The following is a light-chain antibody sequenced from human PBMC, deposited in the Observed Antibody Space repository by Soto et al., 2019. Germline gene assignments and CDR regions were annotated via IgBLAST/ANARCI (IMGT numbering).Light chain of an antibody. Sequence: DIQMTQSPSSLSASVGDRVTITCRASQSISSYLNWYQQKPGKAPKLLIYAASSLQSGVPSRFRGSGSGTDFTLTISSLQPEDFATYYCQQYSSNPFTFGPGTKVDIK. CDR3: QQYSSNPFT. J-gene: IGKJ3*01. CDR2: AAS. CDR1: QSISSY. V-gene: IGKV1-39*01.